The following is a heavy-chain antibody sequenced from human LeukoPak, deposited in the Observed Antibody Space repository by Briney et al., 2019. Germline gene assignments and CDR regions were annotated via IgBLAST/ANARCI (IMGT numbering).Heavy chain of an antibody. CDR2: IYYSGST. CDR3: ARADGYSSSSYFDY. V-gene: IGHV4-59*01. J-gene: IGHJ4*02. CDR1: GGSISSYY. D-gene: IGHD6-6*01. Sequence: SETLSLTCTVSGGSISSYYWSWIRQPPGKGLEWIGYIYYSGSTNYNPSLKSRVTISVDTSKNQFSLKLSSVTAADTAVYYCARADGYSSSSYFDYWGQGTLVTVSS.